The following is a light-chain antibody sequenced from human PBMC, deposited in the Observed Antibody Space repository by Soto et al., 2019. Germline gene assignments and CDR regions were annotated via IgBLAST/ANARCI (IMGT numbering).Light chain of an antibody. V-gene: IGLV1-44*01. CDR1: SSNIGSNT. CDR2: SNN. J-gene: IGLJ3*02. Sequence: QSVLTQPPSASGTPGQRVTISCSGGSSNIGSNTVNWYQQLPGTAPKLLMYSNNQRPSGVPDRFSASKSGTSASLAISGLRSEDEADYYCAVWDDSLIVWVFGGGTKVTVL. CDR3: AVWDDSLIVWV.